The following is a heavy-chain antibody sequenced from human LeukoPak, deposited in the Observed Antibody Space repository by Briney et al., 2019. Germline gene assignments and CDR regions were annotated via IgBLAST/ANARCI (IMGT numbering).Heavy chain of an antibody. D-gene: IGHD4-17*01. J-gene: IGHJ6*02. Sequence: SETLSLTCSVSGGSITSSSYYWGWIRQPPEKGLEWIGSISHTGGTHYSPSLKSRVTISVDTSKNQFSLKLSSVTAADTAVYYCARVDYGVSYYYGMDVWGQGTTVSVSS. CDR2: ISHTGGT. V-gene: IGHV4-39*07. CDR3: ARVDYGVSYYYGMDV. CDR1: GGSITSSSYY.